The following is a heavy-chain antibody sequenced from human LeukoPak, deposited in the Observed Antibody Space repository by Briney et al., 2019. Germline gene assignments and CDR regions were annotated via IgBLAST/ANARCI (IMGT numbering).Heavy chain of an antibody. J-gene: IGHJ3*02. D-gene: IGHD3-22*01. CDR3: ARARYYDSSGYYSNDAFDI. Sequence: SQTLSLTCTVSGGSISSGSYYWSWIRQPAGKGLEWIGRIYTSGSTNYNPSLKSRATISVDTSKNQFSLKLSSVTAADTAVYYCARARYYDSSGYYSNDAFDIWGQGTMVTVSS. CDR1: GGSISSGSYY. CDR2: IYTSGST. V-gene: IGHV4-61*02.